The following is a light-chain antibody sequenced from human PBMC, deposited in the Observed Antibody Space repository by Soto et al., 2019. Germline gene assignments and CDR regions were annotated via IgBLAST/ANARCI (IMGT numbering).Light chain of an antibody. V-gene: IGKV3-15*01. CDR3: LQYSDWPRT. CDR2: GAS. J-gene: IGKJ1*01. CDR1: QSIGSH. Sequence: EIVMTQSPATLSVSPGERVTLSCRASQSIGSHLAWYQQRPGQAPRLLIFGASTRASDIPARFSGSESGTEFTITISSLQSEDFAVYYCLQYSDWPRTFGQGTKVEIK.